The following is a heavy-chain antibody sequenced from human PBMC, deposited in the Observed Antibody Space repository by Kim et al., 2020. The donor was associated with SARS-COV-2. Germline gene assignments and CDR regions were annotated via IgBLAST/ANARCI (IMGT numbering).Heavy chain of an antibody. CDR2: ISSSSSYT. J-gene: IGHJ6*02. CDR3: ARSPGRGMRYYYYGMDV. D-gene: IGHD6-25*01. CDR1: GFTFRDYY. V-gene: IGHV3-11*03. Sequence: GGSLRLSCAASGFTFRDYYMSWIRQAPGKGLEWVSYISSSSSYTNYADSVKGRFTISRDNAKNSLYLQMNSLRAEDTAVYYCARSPGRGMRYYYYGMDVWGPGTTVTVSS.